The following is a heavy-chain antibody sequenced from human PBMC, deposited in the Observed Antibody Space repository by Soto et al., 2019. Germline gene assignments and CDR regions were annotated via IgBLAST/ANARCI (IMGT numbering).Heavy chain of an antibody. CDR3: AKDPFIAARPQGFDY. J-gene: IGHJ4*02. CDR2: ISYDGSNK. Sequence: GGSLRLSCAASGFTFSSYGMHWVRQAPGKGLEWVAVISYDGSNKYYADSVKGRFTISRDNSKNTLYLQMNSLRAEDTAVYYCAKDPFIAARPQGFDYWGQGTLVTVSS. D-gene: IGHD6-6*01. V-gene: IGHV3-30*18. CDR1: GFTFSSYG.